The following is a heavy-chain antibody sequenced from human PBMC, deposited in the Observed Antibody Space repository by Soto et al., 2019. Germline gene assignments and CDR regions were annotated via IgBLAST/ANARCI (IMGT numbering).Heavy chain of an antibody. CDR3: AHSVPTTVTTSHFDY. V-gene: IGHV2-5*02. CDR1: GFSLSTSGVG. D-gene: IGHD4-17*01. Sequence: QITLKESGPTLVKPTQTLTLTCTFSGFSLSTSGVGVGWIRQPPGKALEWLALIYWDDDKRYSPSLKSRLTITKDTPKNQVVLTMTNMDPVDTATYYCAHSVPTTVTTSHFDYWGQGTLVTVSS. J-gene: IGHJ4*02. CDR2: IYWDDDK.